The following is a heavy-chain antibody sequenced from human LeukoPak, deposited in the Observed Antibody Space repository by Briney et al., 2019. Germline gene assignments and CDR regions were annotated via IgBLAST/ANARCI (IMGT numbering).Heavy chain of an antibody. CDR2: IIPIFGTA. CDR3: ARDRGYSYGWHY. CDR1: GGTFSSYA. Sequence: GASVKVSCKASGGTFSSYAISWVRQAPGQGLEWMGRIIPIFGTANYAQKFQGRVTITTDESTSTAYMELSSLRSEDTAVYYCARDRGYSYGWHYGGQGTLVTVSS. J-gene: IGHJ4*02. V-gene: IGHV1-69*05. D-gene: IGHD5-18*01.